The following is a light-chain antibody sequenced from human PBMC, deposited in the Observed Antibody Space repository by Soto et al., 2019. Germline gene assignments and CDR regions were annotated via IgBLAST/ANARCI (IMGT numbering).Light chain of an antibody. J-gene: IGLJ1*01. CDR2: DVS. V-gene: IGLV2-11*01. CDR1: SSDVGSYNY. Sequence: QSALTQPRSVSGSPGQSVTISCTGTSSDVGSYNYVSWYQQPPGKAPKLMIYDVSKRPSGVPDRFSGSKSDNTASLTISGLQAEDEADYYCCSYAGSYTYVFGTGTKVT. CDR3: CSYAGSYTYV.